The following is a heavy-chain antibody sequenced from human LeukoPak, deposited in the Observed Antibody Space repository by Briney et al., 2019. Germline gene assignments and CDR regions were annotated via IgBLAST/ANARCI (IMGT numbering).Heavy chain of an antibody. CDR1: GFTFSSHW. V-gene: IGHV3-7*03. J-gene: IGHJ4*02. CDR3: ARDSTWLLDY. Sequence: GGSLRLSCTASGFTFSSHWMTRVRQPPGKGLEWVANIKEDGSVKYYVDSVKGRFTFSRDNTKNALYLQMNSLRADDTAVYFCARDSTWLLDYWGQGTLITVSS. D-gene: IGHD6-19*01. CDR2: IKEDGSVK.